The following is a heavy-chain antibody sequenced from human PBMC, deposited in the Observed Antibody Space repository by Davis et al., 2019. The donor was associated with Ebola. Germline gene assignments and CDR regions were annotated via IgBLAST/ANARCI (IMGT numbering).Heavy chain of an antibody. D-gene: IGHD3-3*01. Sequence: SSYIYYADSVKGRFTISRDNAKNSLYLQMNSLRAEDTAVYYCARDPTRTYYDFWSGSSDYYYGMDVWGQGTTVTASS. V-gene: IGHV3-21*01. CDR2: SSYI. CDR3: ARDPTRTYYDFWSGSSDYYYGMDV. J-gene: IGHJ6*02.